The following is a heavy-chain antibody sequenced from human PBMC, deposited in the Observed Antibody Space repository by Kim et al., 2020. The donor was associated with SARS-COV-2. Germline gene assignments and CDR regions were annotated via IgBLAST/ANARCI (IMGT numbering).Heavy chain of an antibody. CDR2: IYSGDSDSEI. CDR1: GYSFSSYW. V-gene: IGHV5-51*01. CDR3: ARLFKEDYYDPSGYYGAWFFDS. Sequence: GESLKISCQASGYSFSSYWIGWVRQTPGKGLEWMAIIYSGDSDSEIRYNPSFQGQVTISADNSIGTAYLQWSSLKASDTAIYYCARLFKEDYYDPSGYYGAWFFDSWGQGTLVTVSS. J-gene: IGHJ4*02. D-gene: IGHD3-22*01.